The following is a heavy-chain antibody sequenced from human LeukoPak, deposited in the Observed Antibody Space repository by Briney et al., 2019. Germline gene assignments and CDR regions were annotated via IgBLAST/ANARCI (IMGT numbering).Heavy chain of an antibody. CDR2: TYYRSKYYN. CDR1: GDSVSSNSAA. CDR3: ARALHVTQYNYYHGMDV. V-gene: IGHV6-1*01. Sequence: SQTLSLTCAISGDSVSSNSAAWNWIRQSPSRGLEWLGRTYYRSKYYNDYAVSVKSRITINPDTSKNQFSLQLNSVTPEDTAVYYCARALHVTQYNYYHGMDVWGQGTTVTVSS. J-gene: IGHJ6*02. D-gene: IGHD2-21*01.